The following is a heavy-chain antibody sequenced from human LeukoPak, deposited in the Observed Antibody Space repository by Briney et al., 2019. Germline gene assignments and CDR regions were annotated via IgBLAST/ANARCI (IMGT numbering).Heavy chain of an antibody. Sequence: GGSLRLSCAASGFTFSSYSMNWVRQAPGKGLEWVSYISSSSSTIYYAGSVKGRFTISRDNAKNSLYLQMNSLRAEDTAVYYCARGTARFDYWGQGTLVTVSS. CDR1: GFTFSSYS. CDR2: ISSSSSTI. J-gene: IGHJ4*02. V-gene: IGHV3-48*04. CDR3: ARGTARFDY.